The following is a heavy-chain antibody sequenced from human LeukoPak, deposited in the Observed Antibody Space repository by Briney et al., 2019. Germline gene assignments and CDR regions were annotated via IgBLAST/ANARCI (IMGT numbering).Heavy chain of an antibody. CDR3: ARGEGIVVVPAASWYFDL. J-gene: IGHJ2*01. Sequence: SVKVSCKASGGTFSSYAISWVRQAPGQGLEWMGGIIPIFGTANYAQKFQGRVTITADESTSTAYMELSRLRSDDTAVYYCARGEGIVVVPAASWYFDLWGRGTLVTVSS. D-gene: IGHD2-2*01. CDR2: IIPIFGTA. CDR1: GGTFSSYA. V-gene: IGHV1-69*13.